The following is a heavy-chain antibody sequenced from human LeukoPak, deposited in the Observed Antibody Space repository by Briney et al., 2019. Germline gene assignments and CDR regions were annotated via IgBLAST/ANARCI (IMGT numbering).Heavy chain of an antibody. Sequence: GGSLRLSCAASGFTFSSYSMNWVRQAPGEGLEWVSSISSSSSYIYYADSVKGRFTISRDNAKNSLYLQMNSLRAEDTAVYYCARNPGGTVTSPLDYMDVWGKGTTVTVSS. CDR2: ISSSSSYI. D-gene: IGHD4-17*01. V-gene: IGHV3-21*01. J-gene: IGHJ6*03. CDR1: GFTFSSYS. CDR3: ARNPGGTVTSPLDYMDV.